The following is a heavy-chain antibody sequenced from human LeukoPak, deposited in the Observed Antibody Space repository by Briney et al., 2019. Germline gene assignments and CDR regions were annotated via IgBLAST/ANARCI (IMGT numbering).Heavy chain of an antibody. Sequence: PSETLSLTCTVSGGSISSYYWSWIRQPPGKGLEWIGYIYYSGSTNYNPSLKSRVTISVDTSKNQFSLKLSSVTAADTAVYYCARGSSWYDYYYYYMDVWGKGTTVTISS. CDR1: GGSISSYY. J-gene: IGHJ6*03. CDR2: IYYSGST. CDR3: ARGSSWYDYYYYYMDV. D-gene: IGHD6-13*01. V-gene: IGHV4-59*01.